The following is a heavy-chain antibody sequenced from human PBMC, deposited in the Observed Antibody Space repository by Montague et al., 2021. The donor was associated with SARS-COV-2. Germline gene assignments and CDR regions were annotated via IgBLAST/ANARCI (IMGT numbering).Heavy chain of an antibody. J-gene: IGHJ3*02. CDR2: IYFTGKT. Sequence: SETLSLTCSVSGDSISRSHYFWAWIRQPPGMGLEWIGSIYFTGKTYYQPSLKSRVTISIDTSKNHFSLRLSSVTAADSAVFYCARWGLNNASDIWGLGTMITISS. CDR1: GDSISRSHYF. D-gene: IGHD1/OR15-1a*01. CDR3: ARWGLNNASDI. V-gene: IGHV4-39*02.